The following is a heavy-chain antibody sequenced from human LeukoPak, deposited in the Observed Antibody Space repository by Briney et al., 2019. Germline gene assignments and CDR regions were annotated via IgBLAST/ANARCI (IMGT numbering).Heavy chain of an antibody. V-gene: IGHV1-69*01. J-gene: IGHJ5*02. D-gene: IGHD2-15*01. Sequence: SSVKVSCKASGDTFSSYAISLVRQAPGQGLEWMGGIIPIFGTANYAQKFQGRVTITADESTSTAYMELNNMRAEDTAVYHGARVLAATGWFDPWGQGTLVTVSS. CDR3: ARVLAATGWFDP. CDR2: IIPIFGTA. CDR1: GDTFSSYA.